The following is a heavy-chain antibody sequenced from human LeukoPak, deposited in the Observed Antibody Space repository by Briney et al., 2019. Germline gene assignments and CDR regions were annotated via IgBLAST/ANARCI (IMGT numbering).Heavy chain of an antibody. Sequence: ASVKVSCKASGGTFSSYAISWVRQAPGQGLEWMGGIIPIFGTANYAQKFQGRVTITADESTSTAYMELSSLKASDTAMYYCARRDGYNYPFDIWGQGTMVTVSS. V-gene: IGHV1-69*13. CDR3: ARRDGYNYPFDI. CDR2: IIPIFGTA. J-gene: IGHJ3*02. CDR1: GGTFSSYA. D-gene: IGHD5-24*01.